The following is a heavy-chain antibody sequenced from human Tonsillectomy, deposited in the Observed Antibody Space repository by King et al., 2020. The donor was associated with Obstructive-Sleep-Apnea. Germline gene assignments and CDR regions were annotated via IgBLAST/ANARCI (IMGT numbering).Heavy chain of an antibody. J-gene: IGHJ6*02. Sequence: VQLVQSGAEVKKPGASVKVSCKASGYTFTGYYMRWVRQAPGQGLEWMGWINPNSGGTNYAQKFQGWVTMTRDTSISTAYMELSRLRSDDTAVYYCVRAKYYYDSSGYSQYGMDVWGQGTTVTVSS. CDR1: GYTFTGYY. CDR3: VRAKYYYDSSGYSQYGMDV. V-gene: IGHV1-2*04. CDR2: INPNSGGT. D-gene: IGHD3-22*01.